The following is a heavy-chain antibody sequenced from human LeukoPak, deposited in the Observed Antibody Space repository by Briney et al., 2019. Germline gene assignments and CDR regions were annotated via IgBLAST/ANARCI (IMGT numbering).Heavy chain of an antibody. J-gene: IGHJ6*03. CDR1: GGSISSYY. D-gene: IGHD4-11*01. CDR3: ARAYSNRLLEQSPYYYYYYMDV. V-gene: IGHV4-59*08. CDR2: IYYSGST. Sequence: SETLSLTCTVSGGSISSYYWSWIRQPPGKGLEWIGYIYYSGSTNYNPSLKSRVTISVDTSKNQFSLKLSSVTAADTAVYYCARAYSNRLLEQSPYYYYYYMDVWGKGTTVTVSS.